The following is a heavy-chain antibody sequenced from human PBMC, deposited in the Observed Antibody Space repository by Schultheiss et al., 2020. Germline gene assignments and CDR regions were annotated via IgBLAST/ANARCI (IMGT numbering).Heavy chain of an antibody. V-gene: IGHV4-61*02. CDR3: AREGIAVSGAFANWFDP. D-gene: IGHD6-19*01. J-gene: IGHJ5*02. CDR1: GGSISSGDYH. CDR2: IYTSGGT. Sequence: SETLSLTCTVSGGSISSGDYHWSWIRQPAGKGLEWIGRIYTSGGTNYNPSLKSRVAISVDSANNQFSLKLASVTAADTAVYYCAREGIAVSGAFANWFDPWGQGIQVTVSS.